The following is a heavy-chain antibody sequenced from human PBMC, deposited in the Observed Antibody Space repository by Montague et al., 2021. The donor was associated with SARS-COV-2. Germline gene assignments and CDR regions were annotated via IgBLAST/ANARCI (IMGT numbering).Heavy chain of an antibody. J-gene: IGHJ4*02. CDR3: VRDPAAIGRGTFYDY. V-gene: IGHV4-59*02. Sequence: SETLSPTCTVSGDSVSHDFWTWIRQPPGKGLEWIGYVYYSRSSSYNPSLRGRVSIAVDTSKNQFSLRLSTVTAADTAIYYCVRDPAAIGRGTFYDYWGQGTLVAVSS. CDR2: VYYSRSS. D-gene: IGHD3-16*01. CDR1: GDSVSHDF.